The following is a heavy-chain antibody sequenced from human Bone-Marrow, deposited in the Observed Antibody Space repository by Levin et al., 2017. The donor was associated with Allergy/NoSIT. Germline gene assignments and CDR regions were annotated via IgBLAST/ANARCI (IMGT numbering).Heavy chain of an antibody. CDR3: TRGPTGSGYCSSASCYPDSFDI. Sequence: GGSLRLSCTASGFTFADYAMTWVRQAPGKGLEWVGLIRSKVYGGATEYAASVKGRFTISRDDSKSIAYLQMNSLNTEDTAVYYCTRGPTGSGYCSSASCYPDSFDIWGQGTMVTVSS. CDR1: GFTFADYA. J-gene: IGHJ3*02. V-gene: IGHV3-49*04. D-gene: IGHD2-2*01. CDR2: IRSKVYGGAT.